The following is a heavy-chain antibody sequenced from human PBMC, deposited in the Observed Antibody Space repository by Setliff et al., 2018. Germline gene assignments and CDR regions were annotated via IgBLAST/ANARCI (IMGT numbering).Heavy chain of an antibody. J-gene: IGHJ4*02. CDR3: ARVGLGLPMVDY. Sequence: ASVKVSCKASGFTLTSYPIHWVRQAPGQRLEWMGWINPDNGNRKYSQRFQGRVTITRDTSASTAYMELRGLRSDDTAVYYCARVGLGLPMVDYWGQGTLVTVS. V-gene: IGHV1-3*01. CDR2: INPDNGNR. D-gene: IGHD5-18*01. CDR1: GFTLTSYP.